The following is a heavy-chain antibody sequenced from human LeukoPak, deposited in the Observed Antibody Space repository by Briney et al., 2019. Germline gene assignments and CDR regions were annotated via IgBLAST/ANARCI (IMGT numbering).Heavy chain of an antibody. CDR3: AREFVAGTFDYYYGMDV. CDR2: IKQDGSEK. CDR1: GFTFSSYW. J-gene: IGHJ6*02. D-gene: IGHD6-19*01. V-gene: IGHV3-7*01. Sequence: GGSLRLSCAASGFTFSSYWMSWVRQAPGKGLEWVANIKQDGSEKYYVDSVKGRFTISRVNAKNSLYLQMNSLRAEDTAVYYCAREFVAGTFDYYYGMDVWGQGTTVTVSS.